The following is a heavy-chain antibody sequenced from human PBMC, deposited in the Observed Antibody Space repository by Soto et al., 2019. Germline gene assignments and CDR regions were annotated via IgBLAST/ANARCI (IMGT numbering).Heavy chain of an antibody. CDR1: GFSLTTSGVG. Sequence: QITLNESGPTVVRPTETLTLTSSFFGFSLTTSGVGVGWIRQSPGKAPEWLALIYWDDDKRYSASLKSRLTITKDTSKNQVVLTVSDLDPTDTATYYCAHRVLRTVFGLVTTTAIYFDLWGQGTPVAVSS. J-gene: IGHJ4*02. CDR2: IYWDDDK. CDR3: AHRVLRTVFGLVTTTAIYFDL. V-gene: IGHV2-5*02. D-gene: IGHD3-3*01.